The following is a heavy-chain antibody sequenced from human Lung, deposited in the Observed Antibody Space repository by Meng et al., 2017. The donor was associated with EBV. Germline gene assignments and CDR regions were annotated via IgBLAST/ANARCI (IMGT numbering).Heavy chain of an antibody. CDR2: FVNYRDT. D-gene: IGHD3-10*01. Sequence: QVLLRQTGPEVKKPGASVRVSCKASPYAFGTYGISWVRQAPGLGLEWMGWFVNYRDTYPAPKFQDRVTMTTDTHTNTVIMELRSLTSDDTAVYYCVKGTPGRSYCDYWGQGTLVTVPS. J-gene: IGHJ4*02. V-gene: IGHV1-18*01. CDR1: PYAFGTYG. CDR3: VKGTPGRSYCDY.